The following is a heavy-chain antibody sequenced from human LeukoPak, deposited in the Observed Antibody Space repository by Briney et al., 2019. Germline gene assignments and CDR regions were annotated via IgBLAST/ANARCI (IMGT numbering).Heavy chain of an antibody. J-gene: IGHJ4*02. Sequence: ASVKVSCKASGGTFSSYAISWVRQAPGQGLEWMGRIIPIFGIANYAQKFQGRVTITADKSTSTAYMELSGLRSEDTAVYYCARAERWLRLHDYWGQGTLVTVSS. CDR2: IIPIFGIA. D-gene: IGHD5-24*01. CDR1: GGTFSSYA. CDR3: ARAERWLRLHDY. V-gene: IGHV1-69*04.